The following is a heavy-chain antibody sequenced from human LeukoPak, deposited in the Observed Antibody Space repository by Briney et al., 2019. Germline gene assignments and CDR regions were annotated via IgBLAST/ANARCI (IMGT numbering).Heavy chain of an antibody. CDR3: ARDRGPITYYDFWSGYYLFDY. D-gene: IGHD3-3*01. Sequence: ASVKVSCKASGYTFTSYGISWVRQAPGQGLERMGWISAYNGNTNYAQKLQGRVTMTTDTSTSTAYMELRSLRSDDTAVYYCARDRGPITYYDFWSGYYLFDYWGQGTLVTVSS. V-gene: IGHV1-18*01. CDR1: GYTFTSYG. CDR2: ISAYNGNT. J-gene: IGHJ4*02.